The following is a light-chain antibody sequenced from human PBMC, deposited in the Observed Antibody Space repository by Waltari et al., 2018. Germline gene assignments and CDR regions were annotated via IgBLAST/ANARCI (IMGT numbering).Light chain of an antibody. J-gene: IGKJ2*01. CDR2: GVS. CDR3: MQRSNRPYT. Sequence: IVMTQSPVTLSLSPGERAVLSCRASQSVRSSLAWFQQKPGQAPRLLIFGVSRRATGIPDKFSGSGSGTDFTLTISSLEAEDVGVYYCMQRSNRPYTFGPGTQVEIK. V-gene: IGKV3D-15*01. CDR1: QSVRSS.